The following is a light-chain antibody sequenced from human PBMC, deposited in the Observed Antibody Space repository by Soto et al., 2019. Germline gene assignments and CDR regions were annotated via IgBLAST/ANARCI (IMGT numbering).Light chain of an antibody. CDR3: QQYGSSPAWT. J-gene: IGKJ1*01. CDR1: QSVSSSY. Sequence: EIVLTQSPATLSLSPGERATLSCGASQSVSSSYLAWYQQKPGLAPRLLIYDTSSRATGIPDRFSGSWSGTDFTLTISRLEPEDFGVYYCQQYGSSPAWTFGQGTKVEIK. V-gene: IGKV3D-20*01. CDR2: DTS.